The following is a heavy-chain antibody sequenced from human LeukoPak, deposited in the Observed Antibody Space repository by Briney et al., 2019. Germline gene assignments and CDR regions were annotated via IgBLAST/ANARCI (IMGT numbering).Heavy chain of an antibody. V-gene: IGHV4-39*07. CDR1: GGSISSSSYY. J-gene: IGHJ4*02. D-gene: IGHD1-26*01. CDR2: IYHSGST. CDR3: ARGAITADLERSYPGHFDY. Sequence: SETLSLTCTVSGGSISSSSYYWGWIRQPPGKGLEWIGEIYHSGSTNYNPSLKSRVTISVDKSKNQFSLKLSSVTAADTAVYYCARGAITADLERSYPGHFDYWGQGTLVTVSS.